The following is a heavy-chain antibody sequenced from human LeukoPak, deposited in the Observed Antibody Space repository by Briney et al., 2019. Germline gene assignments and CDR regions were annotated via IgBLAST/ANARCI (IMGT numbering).Heavy chain of an antibody. Sequence: GGSLRLSCAASGFTFSSYGMSWVRQAPGKGLEWVSAISGSGGSTYYADSMKGRFTISRDNSKNTLYLQMNSLRAEDTAVYYCAKDWISGGSLNWFDPWGQGTLVTVSS. J-gene: IGHJ5*02. CDR1: GFTFSSYG. CDR2: ISGSGGST. CDR3: AKDWISGGSLNWFDP. V-gene: IGHV3-23*01. D-gene: IGHD2-15*01.